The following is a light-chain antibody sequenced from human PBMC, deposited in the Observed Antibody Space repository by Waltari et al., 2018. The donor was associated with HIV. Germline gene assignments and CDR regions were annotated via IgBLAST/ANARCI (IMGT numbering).Light chain of an antibody. V-gene: IGKV1-39*01. CDR1: QKVRNN. CDR3: QQSYSNPRT. CDR2: GAY. Sequence: DILLTHSPPSLSAFLGESVSITCRASQKVRNNVIWDQQRPGKAPKLRIYGAYSLQSGVPSRFSGSGSGTDFTLTISSLQPEDFATYRCQQSYSNPRTFGQGTKVEI. J-gene: IGKJ1*01.